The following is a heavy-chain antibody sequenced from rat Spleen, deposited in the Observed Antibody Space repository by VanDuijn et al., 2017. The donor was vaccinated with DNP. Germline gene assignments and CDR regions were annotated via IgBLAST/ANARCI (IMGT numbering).Heavy chain of an antibody. Sequence: EVQLVESGGGVVQPGKSLKLSCAASGFSFSDSAMAWVRQSPKKGLEWVATISYDGSSTYYRDSVKGRFTISRDNAKSTLYLQMDSLRSEDTATYYCTIRRYNWRYYFDYWGQGVMVTVSS. D-gene: IGHD1-5*01. CDR3: TIRRYNWRYYFDY. CDR1: GFSFSDSA. J-gene: IGHJ2*01. V-gene: IGHV5-17*01. CDR2: ISYDGSST.